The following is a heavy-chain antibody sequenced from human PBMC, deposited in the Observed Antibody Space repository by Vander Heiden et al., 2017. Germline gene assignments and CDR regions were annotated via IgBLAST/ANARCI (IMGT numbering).Heavy chain of an antibody. CDR2: ISGGGETT. D-gene: IGHD3-10*01. CDR3: AKYYYGSGSTAFDY. J-gene: IGHJ4*02. CDR1: GFTFTRYA. V-gene: IGHV3-23*01. Sequence: EVQLLESGGGLVQPGGSLRLSCAASGFTFTRYAVSWVRQAPGKGLEWVSAISGGGETTYYADAVKGRFTISRDNSKNTLYLQMNSLRAEDTAVYYCAKYYYGSGSTAFDYWGQGTLVTVSS.